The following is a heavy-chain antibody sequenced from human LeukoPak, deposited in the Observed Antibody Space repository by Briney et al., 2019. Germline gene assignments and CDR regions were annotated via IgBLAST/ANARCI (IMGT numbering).Heavy chain of an antibody. V-gene: IGHV4-39*01. D-gene: IGHD1-1*01. Sequence: PSETLSVTCTASGGSISSSYYYWGWIRHPPGKGLEWIGTIYYSGSTYYNPSLKSRVIISVDTSANQFSLKLSSVTAPDTAVYYCARHEDRNWYFDHWGQGTLVTVSS. CDR2: IYYSGST. CDR1: GGSISSSYYY. CDR3: ARHEDRNWYFDH. J-gene: IGHJ4*02.